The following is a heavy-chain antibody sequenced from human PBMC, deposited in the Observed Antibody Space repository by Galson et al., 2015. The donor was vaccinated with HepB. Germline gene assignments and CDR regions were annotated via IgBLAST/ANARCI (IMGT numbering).Heavy chain of an antibody. CDR1: EYAFTRYW. D-gene: IGHD2-15*01. CDR3: ATTNPIDSGGYSYYAMAV. CDR2: IYPGDSQT. V-gene: IGHV5-51*01. Sequence: QSGAEVKKPGESLKISCKISEYAFTRYWIVWVRQMPGKGLEWMGIIYPGDSQTRYSPSFEGNVTFSVDRSNSTVYLQWRSLKASDIAIYYCATTNPIDSGGYSYYAMAVWGQGTSVTVSS. J-gene: IGHJ6*02.